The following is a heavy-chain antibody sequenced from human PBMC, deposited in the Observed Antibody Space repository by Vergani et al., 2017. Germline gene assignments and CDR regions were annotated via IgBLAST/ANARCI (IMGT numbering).Heavy chain of an antibody. Sequence: QVQLVQSGAEVKKPGSSVKVSCKASGGTFSSYAISWVRQAPGQGLEWMGGIIPIFGTANYAQKFQGRVTITADESTSTAYMELSSLRSEDTAVYYCAREVVPAASIVGYYYYYYMDVWGKGTTVTVSS. D-gene: IGHD2-2*01. J-gene: IGHJ6*03. CDR2: IIPIFGTA. V-gene: IGHV1-69*01. CDR3: AREVVPAASIVGYYYYYYMDV. CDR1: GGTFSSYA.